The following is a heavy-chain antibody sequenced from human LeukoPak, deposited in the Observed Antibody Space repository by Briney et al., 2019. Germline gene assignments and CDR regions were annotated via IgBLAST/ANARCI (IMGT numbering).Heavy chain of an antibody. V-gene: IGHV3-33*06. D-gene: IGHD6-6*01. CDR2: IWYDGSNK. J-gene: IGHJ4*02. CDR1: GFTFSSYG. Sequence: PGGSLRLSCAASGFTFSSYGMHWVRQAPGKGLEWVAVIWYDGSNKYYADSVKGRFTISRDNSKNTLYLQMNSLRAEDTAVYYCAKEAYSSSSLGLNFDYWGQGTLVTVSS. CDR3: AKEAYSSSSLGLNFDY.